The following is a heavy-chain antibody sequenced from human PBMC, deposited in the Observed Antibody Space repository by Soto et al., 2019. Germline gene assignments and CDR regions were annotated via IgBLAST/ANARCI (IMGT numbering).Heavy chain of an antibody. CDR2: VHYSGST. D-gene: IGHD3-9*01. CDR3: AREGKFDTDGSYFFQTFNF. V-gene: IGHV4-59*01. J-gene: IGHJ2*01. Sequence: QVHLQESGPGLVKPSATLSLTCTVSGGTIDSYYRTWIRQPPGKGLEWIGYVHYSGSTRYNPSLKSRVTISVDTSKNQFSLELTSVTAADTAVYYCAREGKFDTDGSYFFQTFNFWGRGTLVAVSS. CDR1: GGTIDSYY.